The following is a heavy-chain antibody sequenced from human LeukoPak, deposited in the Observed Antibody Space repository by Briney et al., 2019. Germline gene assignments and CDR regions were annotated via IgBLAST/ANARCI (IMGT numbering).Heavy chain of an antibody. Sequence: GGSLRLSCAASGFTFSNYAMTWVRQAPGKGLEWVSGISGRGAFYAESVRGRFTISRDNSMNTLFLQMNSLRGDDTAVYYCAKELAAADNPALDYWGQGILVTVSS. CDR2: ISGRGA. V-gene: IGHV3-23*01. CDR1: GFTFSNYA. J-gene: IGHJ4*02. D-gene: IGHD6-13*01. CDR3: AKELAAADNPALDY.